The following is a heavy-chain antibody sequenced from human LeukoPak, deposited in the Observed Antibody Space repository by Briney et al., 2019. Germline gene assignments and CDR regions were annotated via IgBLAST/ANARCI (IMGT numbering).Heavy chain of an antibody. CDR2: IKQDGSEK. D-gene: IGHD6-6*01. CDR3: ARGSSSSRVPPIDYSGYYYMDV. Sequence: QPGGSLRLSCAASGFTFSSYWMSWVRQAPGKGLEWVANIKQDGSEKYYVDSVKGRFTISRDNAKNSLYLQMNSLRAEDTAVYYCARGSSSSRVPPIDYSGYYYMDVWGKGTTVTVSS. V-gene: IGHV3-7*04. J-gene: IGHJ6*03. CDR1: GFTFSSYW.